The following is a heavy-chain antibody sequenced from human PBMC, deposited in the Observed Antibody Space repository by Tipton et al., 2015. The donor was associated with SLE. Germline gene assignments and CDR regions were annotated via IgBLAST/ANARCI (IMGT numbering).Heavy chain of an antibody. Sequence: SLRLSCAASGFTFSSYAMSWVRQAPGKGLEWVSAISGSGGSTYYADSVKGRFTISRDNSKNTLYLQMNSLRAEDTAVYYCAKVGYCSSTSCHRNYYYGMDVWDQGTTVTVSS. J-gene: IGHJ6*02. D-gene: IGHD2-2*02. CDR2: ISGSGGST. CDR3: AKVGYCSSTSCHRNYYYGMDV. CDR1: GFTFSSYA. V-gene: IGHV3-23*01.